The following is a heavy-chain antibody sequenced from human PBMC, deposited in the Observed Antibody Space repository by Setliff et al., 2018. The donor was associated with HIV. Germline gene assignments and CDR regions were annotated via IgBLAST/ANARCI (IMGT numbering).Heavy chain of an antibody. D-gene: IGHD1-26*01. CDR2: IYYTGST. Sequence: PSETLSLTCTVSGGSIRSFFWSWIRQPPGKGLEWIGNIYYTGSTHHNPSLESRVATSVDTSKNQFSLKLSSVTAADTAVYYCARIVRWELVATSTFFYYYMDVWGKGTTVTVSS. V-gene: IGHV4-59*08. CDR1: GGSIRSFF. J-gene: IGHJ6*03. CDR3: ARIVRWELVATSTFFYYYMDV.